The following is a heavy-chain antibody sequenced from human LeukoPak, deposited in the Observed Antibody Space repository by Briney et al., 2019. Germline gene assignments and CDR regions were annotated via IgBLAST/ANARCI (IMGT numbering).Heavy chain of an antibody. CDR1: NYSISSGYY. CDR2: VYRSGST. J-gene: IGHJ6*03. Sequence: SETLSLTCTVSNYSISSGYYWGWIRQPPGKGLEWIASVYRSGSTYYKSSLKSRVRISVDTSKNQFSLHLTSVTAADTAVYYCARGVSGGSYYYYYYMDVWGKGTTVTVSS. V-gene: IGHV4-38-2*02. D-gene: IGHD3-10*01. CDR3: ARGVSGGSYYYYYYMDV.